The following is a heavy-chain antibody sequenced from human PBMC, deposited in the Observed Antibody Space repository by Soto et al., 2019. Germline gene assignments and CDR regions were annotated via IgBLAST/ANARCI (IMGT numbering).Heavy chain of an antibody. J-gene: IGHJ2*01. D-gene: IGHD2-21*01. CDR2: IWYDGSNK. V-gene: IGHV3-33*08. CDR1: GFTFSSYG. CDR3: ARVFRNAGWYFDL. Sequence: QVQLVESGGGVVQPGRSLRLSCAASGFTFSSYGMHWVRQAPGKGLEWVAVIWYDGSNKYYADSVKGRFTISRDNSKNTLYLQMNILRAEDTAVYYCARVFRNAGWYFDLWGRGTLVTVSS.